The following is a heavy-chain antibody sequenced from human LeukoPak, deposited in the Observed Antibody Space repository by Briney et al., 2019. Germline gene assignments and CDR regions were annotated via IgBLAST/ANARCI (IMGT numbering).Heavy chain of an antibody. CDR3: AKDLAVVVTTTFDY. CDR2: ITSSGGGT. CDR1: GFTFSSYA. J-gene: IGHJ4*02. Sequence: GGSLRLSCAASGFTFSSYAMSWVRQAPGEGLEWVSGITSSGGGTYLADSVRGRFTISRDNSKNTLFLQMNSLRAEDTAVYYCAKDLAVVVTTTFDYWGQGTLVTVSS. V-gene: IGHV3-23*01. D-gene: IGHD3-22*01.